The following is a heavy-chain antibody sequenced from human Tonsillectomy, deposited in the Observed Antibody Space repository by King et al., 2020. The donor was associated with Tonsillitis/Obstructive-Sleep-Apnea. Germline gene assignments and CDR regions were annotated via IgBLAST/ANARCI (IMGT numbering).Heavy chain of an antibody. Sequence: QLVQSGGGVVQPGRSLRLSCAAXGFTFSSYXMHWVRQAPGKXLEWVAVISYDGSDKYYADSAKGRXTIXRDNSKXTLXLXMXSLRAEXTAXYYCAXDXXSXSXSYXYYYGXXVWGXXTXVXX. CDR2: ISYDGSDK. J-gene: IGHJ6*02. CDR1: GFTFSSYX. D-gene: IGHD6-6*01. V-gene: IGHV3-30*18. CDR3: AXDXXSXSXSYXYYYGXXV.